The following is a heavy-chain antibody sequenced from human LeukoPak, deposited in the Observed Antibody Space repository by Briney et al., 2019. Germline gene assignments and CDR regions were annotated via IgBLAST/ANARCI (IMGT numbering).Heavy chain of an antibody. CDR2: IYYSGST. Sequence: SETLSLTCTVSGGSISSYYWSWIRQPPGKGLEWIGYIYYSGSTHYNPSLKSRVTISVDTSKNQFSLKLSSVTAADTAVYFCARVFAWLPFDYWGQGTLVTVSS. D-gene: IGHD5-24*01. V-gene: IGHV4-59*12. CDR1: GGSISSYY. J-gene: IGHJ4*02. CDR3: ARVFAWLPFDY.